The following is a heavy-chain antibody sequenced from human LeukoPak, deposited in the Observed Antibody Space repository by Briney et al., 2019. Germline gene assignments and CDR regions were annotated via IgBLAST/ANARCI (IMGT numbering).Heavy chain of an antibody. J-gene: IGHJ4*02. Sequence: PGGSLRLSCAASGFTFSSYAMSWVRQAPGKGLEWVSAISGSGGSTYYADSVKGRFPISRDNSKNTLYLQMNSLRAEDTAVYYCAKRIGGSGSYYYFDYWGQGTLVTVSS. CDR1: GFTFSSYA. CDR3: AKRIGGSGSYYYFDY. CDR2: ISGSGGST. V-gene: IGHV3-23*01. D-gene: IGHD3-10*01.